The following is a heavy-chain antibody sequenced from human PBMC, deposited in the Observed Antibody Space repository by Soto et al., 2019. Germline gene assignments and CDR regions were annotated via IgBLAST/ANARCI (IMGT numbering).Heavy chain of an antibody. Sequence: ASVKVSCKASGYTFTNYGITWVRQAPGQGLEWMGWISAYDGNTNYAQNFQGRVTMTTDTSTSTAYMELRSLRSDDTAVYYCAAGYSTGLDAFDIWGQGTMVTVSS. CDR3: AAGYSTGLDAFDI. V-gene: IGHV1-18*04. J-gene: IGHJ3*02. CDR2: ISAYDGNT. CDR1: GYTFTNYG. D-gene: IGHD2-8*02.